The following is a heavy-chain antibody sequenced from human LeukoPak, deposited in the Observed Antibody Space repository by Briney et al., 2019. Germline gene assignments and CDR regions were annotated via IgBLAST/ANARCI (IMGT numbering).Heavy chain of an antibody. CDR2: IYPGDSDT. CDR1: GYTFTNYW. Sequence: GESLKISCKGSGYTFTNYWIAWVRQMPGTGLEWMGIIYPGDSDTRYSPSFQGQVTISADKSISTAYLQWSSLKASDTAMYFCARTQNGAFDTWGQGTMVTVSS. CDR3: ARTQNGAFDT. V-gene: IGHV5-51*01. D-gene: IGHD1-1*01. J-gene: IGHJ3*02.